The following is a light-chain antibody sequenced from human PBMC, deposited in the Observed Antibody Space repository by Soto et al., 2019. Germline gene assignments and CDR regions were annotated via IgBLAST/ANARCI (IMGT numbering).Light chain of an antibody. CDR3: QQRSNWPRT. Sequence: EIVLTQSPATLSLSPGERATLSCRASQSVSSSLGWYQQIPGQAPRLLIYDASNRATGIPARFSGSGPGTDFTLTISSLEPEDFAVYYCQQRSNWPRTFGQGTKLEIK. CDR2: DAS. V-gene: IGKV3-11*01. J-gene: IGKJ2*01. CDR1: QSVSSS.